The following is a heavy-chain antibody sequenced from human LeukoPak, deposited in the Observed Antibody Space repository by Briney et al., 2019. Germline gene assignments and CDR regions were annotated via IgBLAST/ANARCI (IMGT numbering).Heavy chain of an antibody. J-gene: IGHJ5*02. V-gene: IGHV1-2*02. Sequence: ASVKVSCKASGYTFTGYYMHWVRQAPGQGLEWMGWINPNSGGTNYAQKFQGRVTMTRDTSISTAYMELSRLRSDDTAVYYCASPPGFWGGPLASWGQEPLATVPS. CDR2: INPNSGGT. CDR3: ASPPGFWGGPLAS. D-gene: IGHD3-3*01. CDR1: GYTFTGYY.